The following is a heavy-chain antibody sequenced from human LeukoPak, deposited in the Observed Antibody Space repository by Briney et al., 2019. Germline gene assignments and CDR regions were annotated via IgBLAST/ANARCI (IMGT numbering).Heavy chain of an antibody. CDR1: GYTFTGYY. J-gene: IGHJ1*01. CDR3: ARLATVPG. V-gene: IGHV1-2*02. Sequence: ASVKVSCKASGYTFTGYYLHWVRQAPGQGLERMGWIHPNSGDTNFAQRFQGRVTMTRDTSISTAYMELTSLRSDDTAVYYCARLATVPGWGQGTLVTVSS. CDR2: IHPNSGDT. D-gene: IGHD6-19*01.